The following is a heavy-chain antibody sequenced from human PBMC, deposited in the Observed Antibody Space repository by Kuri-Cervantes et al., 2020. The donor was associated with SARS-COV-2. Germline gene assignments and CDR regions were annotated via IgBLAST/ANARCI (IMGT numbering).Heavy chain of an antibody. V-gene: IGHV3-30-3*01. CDR1: GFTFSAHA. Sequence: GESLKISCAASGFTFSAHAMHWVRQAPGKGLEWVAVISYDGSNKYYADSVKGRFTISRDNSKNTLYLQMNSLRAEDTAVYYCARGFLEWLDYWGQGTLVTVSS. J-gene: IGHJ4*02. D-gene: IGHD3-3*01. CDR3: ARGFLEWLDY. CDR2: ISYDGSNK.